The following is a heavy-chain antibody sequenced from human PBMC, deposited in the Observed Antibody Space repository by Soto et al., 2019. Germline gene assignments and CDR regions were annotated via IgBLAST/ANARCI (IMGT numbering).Heavy chain of an antibody. Sequence: PSETLSLTCTVSGGSISSSSYYWGWIRQPPGKGLECIGNIYYSGSTYYNPSLKSRVTISVDTSKNQFSLSLTSVTAADTAVYYCARHRYGSASNPPDYWGQGTLVTVSS. V-gene: IGHV4-39*01. CDR1: GGSISSSSYY. J-gene: IGHJ4*02. CDR2: IYYSGST. D-gene: IGHD3-10*01. CDR3: ARHRYGSASNPPDY.